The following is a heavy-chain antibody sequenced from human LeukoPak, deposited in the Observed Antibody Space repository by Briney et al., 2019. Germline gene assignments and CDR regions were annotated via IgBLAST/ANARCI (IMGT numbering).Heavy chain of an antibody. J-gene: IGHJ4*02. D-gene: IGHD3-22*01. Sequence: GGSLRLSCAASGFTFSSYAMSWVRQAPGKGLEWVSAISGSGGSTYYADSVKGRFTISRDNSMDTLYLQMSSLGAEDTAVYYCAKDRGRYYDSSGYYWGYYFDSWGQGILVTVST. CDR3: AKDRGRYYDSSGYYWGYYFDS. CDR1: GFTFSSYA. CDR2: ISGSGGST. V-gene: IGHV3-23*01.